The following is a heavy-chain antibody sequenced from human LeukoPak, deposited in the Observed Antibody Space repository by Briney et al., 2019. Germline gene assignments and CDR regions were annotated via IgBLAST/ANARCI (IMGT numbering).Heavy chain of an antibody. V-gene: IGHV3-23*01. CDR3: AKDPSPY. Sequence: GGSLRLSCAVSGITLSNYGMSWVRQAPGKGLEWVAGISDSGGRTNYADSVKGRFTISRDNPKNTLYLQMNSLRAEDTAVYYCAKDPSPYWGQGTLVTVSS. CDR1: GITLSNYG. CDR2: ISDSGGRT. J-gene: IGHJ4*02.